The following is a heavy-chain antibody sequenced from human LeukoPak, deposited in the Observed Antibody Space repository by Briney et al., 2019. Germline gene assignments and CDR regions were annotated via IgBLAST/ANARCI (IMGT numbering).Heavy chain of an antibody. D-gene: IGHD2-2*01. J-gene: IGHJ6*02. CDR2: SNHSGST. Sequence: PSETLSLTCAVYGGSFSGYYWSWIRQPPWKGLEWIGESNHSGSTNYNPSLKSRVTISVDTSKNQFSLKLSSVTAADTAVYYCARAEGYCSSTSCYYYYGMDVWGQGTTVTVSS. CDR1: GGSFSGYY. V-gene: IGHV4-34*01. CDR3: ARAEGYCSSTSCYYYYGMDV.